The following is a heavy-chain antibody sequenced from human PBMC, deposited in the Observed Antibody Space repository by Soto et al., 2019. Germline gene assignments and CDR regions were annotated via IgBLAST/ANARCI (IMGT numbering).Heavy chain of an antibody. D-gene: IGHD1-1*01. CDR1: GGTFXSYT. CDR2: IMAIFEKR. Sequence: QVQLVQSEXEVKKPGSSLRLSCRTSGGTFXSYTXXWVRRAPXXGLEWVGGIMAIFEKRNYAQKFLGRVTITADESTSTAYLELSGLTIEDTAVYYCARERASGNHDFWGQGTPVTVSS. CDR3: ARERASGNHDF. V-gene: IGHV1-69*01. J-gene: IGHJ4*02.